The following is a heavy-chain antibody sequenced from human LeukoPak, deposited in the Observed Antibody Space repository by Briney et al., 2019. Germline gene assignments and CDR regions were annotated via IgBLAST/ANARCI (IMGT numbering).Heavy chain of an antibody. CDR2: IIPIFGTA. CDR1: GGTCSSYA. Sequence: SVKVSCKASGGTCSSYAISWVRQAPGQGLEWMGGIIPIFGTANYAQKLQGRVTMTTDTSTSTAYMELRSLRSDDTAAYYCARDCRYYYGSGSCHWFDPWGQGTLVTVSS. V-gene: IGHV1-69*05. J-gene: IGHJ5*02. CDR3: ARDCRYYYGSGSCHWFDP. D-gene: IGHD3-10*01.